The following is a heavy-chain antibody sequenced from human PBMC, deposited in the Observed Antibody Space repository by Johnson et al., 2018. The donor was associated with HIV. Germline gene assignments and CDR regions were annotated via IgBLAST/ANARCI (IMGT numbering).Heavy chain of an antibody. CDR3: AKETRDSRSAFDI. V-gene: IGHV3-30*02. CDR1: GFSFSSYG. CDR2: TQYDGSNK. J-gene: IGHJ3*02. Sequence: QVQLVESGGDVVQPGVSLRLSCAASGFSFSSYGIHWVRQAPGKGLEWVAFTQYDGSNKYYADSVKGRFTISRDNSKKTLFLQMNNLRAEDTAVYFCAKETRDSRSAFDIWGQGTMVTVSS. D-gene: IGHD3-22*01.